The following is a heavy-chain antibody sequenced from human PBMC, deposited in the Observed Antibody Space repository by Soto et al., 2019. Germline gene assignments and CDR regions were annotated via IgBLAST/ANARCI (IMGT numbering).Heavy chain of an antibody. CDR2: IIPIFGTA. CDR3: ARLNIAAILGGNDY. CDR1: GGTFSSYA. D-gene: IGHD6-13*01. J-gene: IGHJ4*02. Sequence: QVQLVQSGAEVKKPGSSVKVSCKASGGTFSSYAISWVRQAPGQGLEWMGGIIPIFGTANYAQKFQGRVTXXAXEXXSTAYMELSSLRSEDTAVYYCARLNIAAILGGNDYWGQGTLVTVSS. V-gene: IGHV1-69*12.